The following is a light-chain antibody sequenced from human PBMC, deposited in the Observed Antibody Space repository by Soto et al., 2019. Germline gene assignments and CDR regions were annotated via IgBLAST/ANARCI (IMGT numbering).Light chain of an antibody. CDR3: SSYAGSNNVV. Sequence: QSALTQPPSASGSPGQSVTISCTGTSSDVGGYNYVSWYQQHPGKAPKLMIYEVSKRPLGVPDRFSGSKAGNTASLTVSGLQAEGEADYYCSSYAGSNNVVFGGGTKLTVL. J-gene: IGLJ2*01. CDR2: EVS. V-gene: IGLV2-8*01. CDR1: SSDVGGYNY.